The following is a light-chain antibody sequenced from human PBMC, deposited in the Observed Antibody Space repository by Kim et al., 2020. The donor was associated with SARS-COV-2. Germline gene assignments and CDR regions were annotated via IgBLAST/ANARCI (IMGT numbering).Light chain of an antibody. J-gene: IGLJ3*02. CDR1: NLGDRY. CDR3: QTWDGATGV. V-gene: IGLV3-1*01. Sequence: VPPEQQAHIVWSGDNLGDRYVDWYRQRPGQSPVLVIYQDNKRPSGIPERFSGSNAGNTATLNISETQAMDEADYYCQTWDGATGVFGGGTKLTVL. CDR2: QDN.